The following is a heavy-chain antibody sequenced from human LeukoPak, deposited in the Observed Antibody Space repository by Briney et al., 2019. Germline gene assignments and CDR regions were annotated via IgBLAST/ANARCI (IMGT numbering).Heavy chain of an antibody. CDR3: AYRRYSTSSFGSFDI. J-gene: IGHJ3*02. CDR2: IYWDGSK. CDR1: GFSLSTSGVG. V-gene: IGHV2-5*02. D-gene: IGHD6-6*01. Sequence: ASGPTLVKPTQTLTLTCTFSGFSLSTSGVGVGWIRQPPGKALEWLALIYWDGSKPYSPSLKSRLTITEDTSKNQVVLTIVDMAPVDTATYYCAYRRYSTSSFGSFDIWGQGTMVTVSS.